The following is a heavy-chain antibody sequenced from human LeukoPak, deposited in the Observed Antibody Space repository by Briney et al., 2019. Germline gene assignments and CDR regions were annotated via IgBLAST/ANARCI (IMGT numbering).Heavy chain of an antibody. CDR3: AREGYTTVTSVYDFDY. J-gene: IGHJ4*02. CDR1: GLTLSSYA. D-gene: IGHD4-17*01. CDR2: ISYDGSNK. V-gene: IGHV3-30*04. Sequence: GGSLRLSCAASGLTLSSYAMHWVRQAPGKGLEWVAVISYDGSNKYYADSVKGRFTISRDNSKNTLYLQMNSLRAEDTAVYYCAREGYTTVTSVYDFDYWGQGTLVTVSS.